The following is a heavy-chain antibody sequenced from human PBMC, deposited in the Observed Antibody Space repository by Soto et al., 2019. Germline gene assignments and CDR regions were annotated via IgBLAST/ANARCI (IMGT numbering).Heavy chain of an antibody. CDR1: GGSISSGGYS. Sequence: SETLSLTCAVSGGSISSGGYSWSWIRQPPGKGLEWIGYIYHSGSTYYNPSLKSRVTISVDRSKNQFSLKLSSVTAADTAVYYCTREGITIFGENYFDYWGQGTLVTVSS. V-gene: IGHV4-30-2*01. D-gene: IGHD3-3*01. J-gene: IGHJ4*02. CDR2: IYHSGST. CDR3: TREGITIFGENYFDY.